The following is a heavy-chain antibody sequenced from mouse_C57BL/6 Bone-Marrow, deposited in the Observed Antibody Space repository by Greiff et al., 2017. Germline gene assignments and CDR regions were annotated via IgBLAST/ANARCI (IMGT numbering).Heavy chain of an antibody. CDR3: AILGAY. CDR2: IYPGSGST. J-gene: IGHJ3*01. Sequence: QVQLQQPGAELVKPGASVKMSCKASGYTFTSYWITWVKQRPGQGLEWIGDIYPGSGSTNYNEKFKSKATLTVDPSSLPAYMQLSSLPSEDSAVYYCAILGAYWGQGTLVTVSA. V-gene: IGHV1-55*01. CDR1: GYTFTSYW. D-gene: IGHD3-3*01.